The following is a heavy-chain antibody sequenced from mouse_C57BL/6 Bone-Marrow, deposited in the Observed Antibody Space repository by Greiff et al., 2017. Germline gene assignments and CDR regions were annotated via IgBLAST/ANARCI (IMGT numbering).Heavy chain of an antibody. CDR2: IWTGGGT. Sequence: VQLQQSGPGLVAPSQSLSITCTVSGFSLTSYAISWVRQPPGQGLEWLGVIWTGGGTNYNAAIKSRLSINKDNSKSQVFLKMNSLQTDDTAMYYGARSLYGNLRDWYFDVWGTGTTVTVSS. CDR1: GFSLTSYA. V-gene: IGHV2-9-1*01. J-gene: IGHJ1*03. CDR3: ARSLYGNLRDWYFDV. D-gene: IGHD2-1*01.